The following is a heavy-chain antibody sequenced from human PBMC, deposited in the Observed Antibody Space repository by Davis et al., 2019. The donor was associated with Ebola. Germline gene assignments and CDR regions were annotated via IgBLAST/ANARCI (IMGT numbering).Heavy chain of an antibody. CDR2: INHSGST. J-gene: IGHJ6*02. CDR3: ARGSANSALYYYYGMDV. CDR1: GGSFSGYY. Sequence: MPSETLSLTCAVYGGSFSGYYWSWIRQPPGKGLEWIGEINHSGSTNYNPSLKSRVTISVDTSKNQFSLKLSSVTAADTAVYYCARGSANSALYYYYGMDVWGQGTTVTVS. D-gene: IGHD4-23*01. V-gene: IGHV4-34*01.